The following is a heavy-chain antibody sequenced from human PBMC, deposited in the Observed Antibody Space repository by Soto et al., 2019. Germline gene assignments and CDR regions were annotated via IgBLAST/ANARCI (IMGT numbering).Heavy chain of an antibody. CDR2: INPNSGGT. CDR1: GYTFTGYY. V-gene: IGHV1-2*04. J-gene: IGHJ1*01. CDR3: AREANYYYDSSGYYAYFQH. D-gene: IGHD3-22*01. Sequence: ASVKVSCKASGYTFTGYYMHWVRQAPGQGLEWMGWINPNSGGTNYAQKFQGWVTMTRDTSISTAYMELSRLRSDDTAVYYCAREANYYYDSSGYYAYFQHWGQGTLVTVSS.